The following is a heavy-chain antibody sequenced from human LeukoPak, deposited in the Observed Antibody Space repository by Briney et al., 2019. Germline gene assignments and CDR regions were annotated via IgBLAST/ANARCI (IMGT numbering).Heavy chain of an antibody. Sequence: GGSLRLSCAASGFTVSSNYMSWVRQAPGKGLEWVSVIYSGGSTYYADSVKGRFTISGDNSKNTLYLQMNSLRAEDTVVYYCARDPLAYCGGDCEYWGQGTLVTVSS. CDR3: ARDPLAYCGGDCEY. CDR1: GFTVSSNY. D-gene: IGHD2-21*01. J-gene: IGHJ4*02. V-gene: IGHV3-66*02. CDR2: IYSGGST.